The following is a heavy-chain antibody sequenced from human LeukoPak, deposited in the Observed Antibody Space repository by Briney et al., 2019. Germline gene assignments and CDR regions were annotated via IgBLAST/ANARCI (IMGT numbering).Heavy chain of an antibody. CDR1: GYIFTSYW. D-gene: IGHD2-15*01. J-gene: IGHJ4*02. Sequence: GESLKISCKGSGYIFTSYWIGWVRQMPGKGLEWMGIIYPGDSDTRYSPSFQGQVTISADKSISTAYLQWSSLKASDTAMYYCARGYCSGGSCYSGPYDYWGQGTLVTVSS. V-gene: IGHV5-51*01. CDR3: ARGYCSGGSCYSGPYDY. CDR2: IYPGDSDT.